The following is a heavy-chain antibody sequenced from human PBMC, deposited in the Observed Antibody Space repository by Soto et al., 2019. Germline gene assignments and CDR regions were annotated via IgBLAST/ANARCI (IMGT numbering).Heavy chain of an antibody. Sequence: SETLSLTCTVSGGSISSGDYYWSWIRQPPGKGLEWIGYIYYSGSTYYNPSLKSRVIISVDTSKNQFSLKLSSVTAADTAVYYCARDRTGYYHFDYWGQGTLVTVSS. CDR3: ARDRTGYYHFDY. CDR2: IYYSGST. V-gene: IGHV4-30-4*01. D-gene: IGHD3-9*01. CDR1: GGSISSGDYY. J-gene: IGHJ4*02.